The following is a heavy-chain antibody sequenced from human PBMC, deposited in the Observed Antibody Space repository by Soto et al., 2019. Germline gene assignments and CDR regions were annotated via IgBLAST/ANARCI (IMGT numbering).Heavy chain of an antibody. J-gene: IGHJ5*02. D-gene: IGHD3-10*01. CDR3: STMVFDTTGYSGFDP. CDR1: NGAFVGHS. Sequence: TRSVACSSYNGAFVGHSWTSIRESPGKGLECIGDINHSGRVNYSPSLKSRVPISLDTSKNQFSLTLSAVTAADTAMYYCSTMVFDTTGYSGFDPWAQRNVLTVSA. V-gene: IGHV4-34*01. CDR2: INHSGRV.